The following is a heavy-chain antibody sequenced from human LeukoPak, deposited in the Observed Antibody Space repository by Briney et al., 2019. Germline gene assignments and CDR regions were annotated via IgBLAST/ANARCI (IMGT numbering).Heavy chain of an antibody. J-gene: IGHJ4*02. CDR3: ARVGENGWDFDH. CDR2: INEGANVK. D-gene: IGHD6-19*01. Sequence: PTGGSLRLSCAASGFTFSAYWMTWVRQAPGKGLEWLANINEGANVKFYVDSVKGRFIISRDNTKNSLYLQMSILRAEDTALYYCARVGENGWDFDHWGQGTLVTVSS. V-gene: IGHV3-7*01. CDR1: GFTFSAYW.